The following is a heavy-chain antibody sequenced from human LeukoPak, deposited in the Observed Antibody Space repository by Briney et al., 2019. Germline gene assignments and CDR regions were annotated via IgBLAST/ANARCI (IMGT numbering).Heavy chain of an antibody. D-gene: IGHD3-16*02. J-gene: IGHJ4*02. V-gene: IGHV3-15*01. Sequence: GGSLRLSRAASGFTFSNAWMSWVRQAPGKGLEWVGRIKSKTDGGTTDYAAPVKGRFTISRDDSKNTLYLQMNSLKTEDTAVYYCTTGAYDYVWGSYRPIGLFDYWGQGTLVTVSS. CDR2: IKSKTDGGTT. CDR3: TTGAYDYVWGSYRPIGLFDY. CDR1: GFTFSNAW.